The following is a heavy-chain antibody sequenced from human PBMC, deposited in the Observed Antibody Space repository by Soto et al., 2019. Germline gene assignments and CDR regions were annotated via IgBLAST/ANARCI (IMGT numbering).Heavy chain of an antibody. D-gene: IGHD3-22*01. CDR2: ISGSGGST. Sequence: GGSLRLSCAASGFTFSSYAMSWVRQAPGKGLEWVSAISGSGGSTYYADSVKGRFTISRDNSKNTLYLQMNSLRAEDTAVYYCAKDLHKGYYGYNWFDPWGQGTLVTVSS. CDR3: AKDLHKGYYGYNWFDP. J-gene: IGHJ5*02. V-gene: IGHV3-23*01. CDR1: GFTFSSYA.